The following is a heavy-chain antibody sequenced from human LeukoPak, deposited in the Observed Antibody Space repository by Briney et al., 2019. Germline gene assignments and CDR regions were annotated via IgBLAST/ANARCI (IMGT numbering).Heavy chain of an antibody. CDR1: GFAFSTTA. Sequence: GGSLRLSCAASGFAFSTTAVNWVRQAPGKGLEWVSVIRGSDGTTYYADSMKGRFTISRDNSKNTLYLQMNNLTADDTAMYYCAKGSSSSCYSAIDYWGQGALVTVSS. V-gene: IGHV3-23*01. CDR3: AKGSSSSCYSAIDY. J-gene: IGHJ4*02. CDR2: IRGSDGTT. D-gene: IGHD2-2*01.